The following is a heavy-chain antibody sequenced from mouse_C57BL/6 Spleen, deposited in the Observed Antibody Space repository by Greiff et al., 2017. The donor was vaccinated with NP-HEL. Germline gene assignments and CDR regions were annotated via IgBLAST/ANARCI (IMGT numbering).Heavy chain of an antibody. J-gene: IGHJ3*01. CDR1: GYSFTGYY. V-gene: IGHV1-42*01. CDR3: ARENWDWFAY. CDR2: INPSTGGT. Sequence: VQLQQSGPELVKPGASVKISCKASGYSFTGYYMNWVKQSPEKSLEWIGEINPSTGGTTYNQKFKAKATLTVDKSSSTAYMQLKSLTSEDSAVYYCARENWDWFAYWGQGTLVTVSA. D-gene: IGHD4-1*01.